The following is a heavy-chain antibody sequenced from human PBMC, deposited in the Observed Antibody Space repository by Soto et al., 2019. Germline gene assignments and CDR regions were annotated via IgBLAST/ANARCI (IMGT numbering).Heavy chain of an antibody. CDR2: ISYDGSNK. V-gene: IGHV3-30*18. D-gene: IGHD6-19*01. Sequence: PGGSLRLSCAASGFTFSSYGMHWVRQAPGKGLEWVAVISYDGSNKYYADSVKGRFTISRDNSKNTLYLQMNSLRAEDTAVYYCAKELIFLPPSSGDYYFDYWGQGTLVTVSS. CDR1: GFTFSSYG. J-gene: IGHJ4*02. CDR3: AKELIFLPPSSGDYYFDY.